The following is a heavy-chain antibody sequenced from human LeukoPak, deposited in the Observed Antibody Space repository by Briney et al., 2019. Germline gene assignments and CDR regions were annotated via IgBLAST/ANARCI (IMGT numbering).Heavy chain of an antibody. CDR2: ISSSGGST. CDR3: AKDENTLIVGATSLDF. D-gene: IGHD1-26*01. CDR1: GFTFSSYA. V-gene: IGHV3-23*01. Sequence: PGGSLRLSCAASGFTFSSYAMNWVRQAPGKGLEWVSAISSSGGSTYYADSVKGRFTISRDNSKNTLYLQMNSLRAEDTAVYYCAKDENTLIVGATSLDFWGQGTLVTVSS. J-gene: IGHJ4*02.